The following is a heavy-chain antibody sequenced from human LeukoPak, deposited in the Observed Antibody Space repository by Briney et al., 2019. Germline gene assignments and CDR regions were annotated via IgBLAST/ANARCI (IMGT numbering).Heavy chain of an antibody. Sequence: GGSLRLSCAASGFTFSSYGMHWVRQAPGKGLEWVAVIWYDGSNKYYADSVKGRFTISRDNSKNTLYLQMNSLRAEDTAVYYCARAYPDANGDYWGQGTLVTVSS. V-gene: IGHV3-33*01. J-gene: IGHJ4*02. D-gene: IGHD1-14*01. CDR2: IWYDGSNK. CDR3: ARAYPDANGDY. CDR1: GFTFSSYG.